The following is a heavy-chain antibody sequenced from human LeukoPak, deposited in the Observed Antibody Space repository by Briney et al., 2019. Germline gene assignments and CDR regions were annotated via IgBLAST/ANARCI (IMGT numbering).Heavy chain of an antibody. J-gene: IGHJ4*02. CDR3: ARDRLEAVTDDNYFDY. V-gene: IGHV3-33*01. CDR2: IWYDGSNK. D-gene: IGHD2-21*02. Sequence: GRSLRLSCAASRFTFSNHGMHWVRQAPGKGPEWVALIWYDGSNKYYGDSVKGRFTISRDNSKNTVYLQMNSLRAEDTGVYYCARDRLEAVTDDNYFDYWGQGTLVTVSS. CDR1: RFTFSNHG.